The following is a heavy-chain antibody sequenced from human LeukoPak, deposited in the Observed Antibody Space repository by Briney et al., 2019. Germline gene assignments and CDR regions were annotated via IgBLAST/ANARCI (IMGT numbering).Heavy chain of an antibody. V-gene: IGHV1-2*02. J-gene: IGHJ6*03. CDR2: INPNSGGT. D-gene: IGHD3-3*01. Sequence: GASVKVSCKASGGTFSSYAISWVRQAPGQGLEWMGWINPNSGGTNYAQKFQGRVTMTRDTSISTAYMELSRLRSDDTAVYYCARDYDFWSGPFRYYMDVWGKGTTATVSS. CDR1: GGTFSSYA. CDR3: ARDYDFWSGPFRYYMDV.